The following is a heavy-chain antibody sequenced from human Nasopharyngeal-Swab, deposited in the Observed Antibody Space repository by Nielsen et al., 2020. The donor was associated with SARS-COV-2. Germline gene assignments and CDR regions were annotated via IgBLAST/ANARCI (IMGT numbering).Heavy chain of an antibody. J-gene: IGHJ6*02. CDR1: GGSISSYY. V-gene: IGHV4-59*01. CDR2: IYYSGST. D-gene: IGHD6-13*01. CDR3: AREGTGSSSWYGGYYYYGMDV. Sequence: SETLSLTCTVSGGSISSYYWRWIRQPPGKGLEWIGYIYYSGSTNYNPSLKSRVTISVDTSTNQFSLKLSSVTAADTAVYYCAREGTGSSSWYGGYYYYGMDVWGQGTTVTVSS.